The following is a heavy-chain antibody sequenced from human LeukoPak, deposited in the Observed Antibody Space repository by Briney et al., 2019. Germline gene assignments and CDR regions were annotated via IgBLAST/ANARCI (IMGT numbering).Heavy chain of an antibody. D-gene: IGHD3-22*01. J-gene: IGHJ4*02. Sequence: RLTISVDTSKNQFSLKLSSVTAADTAVYYCARESDYYDSSGYSFDCWGQGTLVTVSS. CDR3: ARESDYYDSSGYSFDC. V-gene: IGHV4-59*01.